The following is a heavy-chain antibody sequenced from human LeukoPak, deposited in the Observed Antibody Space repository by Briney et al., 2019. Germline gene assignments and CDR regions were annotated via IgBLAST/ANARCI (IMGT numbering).Heavy chain of an antibody. D-gene: IGHD3-9*01. CDR1: GFTFSSYA. Sequence: GGSLRLSCAASGFTFSSYAMSWVRQAPGKGLEWVSAISGSGGSTYYADSVKGRFTISRDNSKNTLYLQMNSLRAEDTAVYYKEKRAYDILTGYYDYWGQGTLVTVSS. J-gene: IGHJ4*02. CDR2: ISGSGGST. CDR3: EKRAYDILTGYYDY. V-gene: IGHV3-23*01.